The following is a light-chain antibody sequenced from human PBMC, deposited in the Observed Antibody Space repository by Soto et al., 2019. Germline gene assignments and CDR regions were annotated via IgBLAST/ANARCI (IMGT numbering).Light chain of an antibody. CDR2: GAS. Sequence: EIVLTQSPATLSVSPGERASLSRGASQSISSSFLAWYQQKPGQAPRLLIYGASSRATGIPDRFSGTGSETDFTLTISRLEPEDFAVYYCQQYDNSPITFGQGTRLEIK. CDR1: QSISSSF. CDR3: QQYDNSPIT. V-gene: IGKV3-20*01. J-gene: IGKJ5*01.